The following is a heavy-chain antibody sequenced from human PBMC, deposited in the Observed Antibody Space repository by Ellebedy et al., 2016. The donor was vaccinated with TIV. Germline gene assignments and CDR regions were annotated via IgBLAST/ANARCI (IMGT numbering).Heavy chain of an antibody. V-gene: IGHV3-53*01. D-gene: IGHD4-23*01. CDR1: GFTVSNNY. Sequence: GGSLRLXXAASGFTVSNNYMNWVPQAPGKGLEWVSLIYSGGSTHYADSVRGRFTISRDYSKNTLYLQMNSLRAEDTAVYYCASNGDKGYWGQGTLVTVSS. CDR3: ASNGDKGY. CDR2: IYSGGST. J-gene: IGHJ4*02.